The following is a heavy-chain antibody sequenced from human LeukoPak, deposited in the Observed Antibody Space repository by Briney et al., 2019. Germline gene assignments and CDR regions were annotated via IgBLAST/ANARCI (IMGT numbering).Heavy chain of an antibody. CDR1: GFSFSNYW. Sequence: GGSLRLSCAASGFSFSNYWMYWVRQAPGKGLVWVSRMNSNGRSINYADSVKGRFTISRDNAKNTLYLQMNSLRAEDTAVYYCARGGYGAIDRYMDAWGKGTTVTVSS. CDR2: MNSNGRSI. D-gene: IGHD2-21*01. V-gene: IGHV3-74*01. CDR3: ARGGYGAIDRYMDA. J-gene: IGHJ6*03.